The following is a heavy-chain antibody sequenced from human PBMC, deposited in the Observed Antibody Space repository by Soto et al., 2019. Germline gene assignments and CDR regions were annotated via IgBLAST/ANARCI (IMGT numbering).Heavy chain of an antibody. J-gene: IGHJ6*03. CDR3: AKERAVVSPHRRLGYYNYMDV. Sequence: GGSLRLSCAASGFTFSSYGMHWVRQAPGKALEWVAVILYDGSNEYYPDSVKGRFTLSRDNTKNTLYLQMNSLRAEDTAVYYCAKERAVVSPHRRLGYYNYMDVWGKGTTVTVSS. CDR2: ILYDGSNE. D-gene: IGHD5-12*01. CDR1: GFTFSSYG. V-gene: IGHV3-30*18.